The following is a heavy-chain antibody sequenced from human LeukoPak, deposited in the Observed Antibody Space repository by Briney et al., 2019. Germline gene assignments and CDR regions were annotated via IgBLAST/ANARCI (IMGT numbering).Heavy chain of an antibody. CDR2: IYTSGST. D-gene: IGHD3-10*01. Sequence: PSETLPLTCTVSGGSVSSYYWSWIRQPAGKGLEWIGRIYTSGSTNYNPSLKSRVTMSVDTSKNQFSLKLSSVTAADTAVYYCARGLSYYYGSGSSLLRNAFDIWGQGTMVTVSA. CDR3: ARGLSYYYGSGSSLLRNAFDI. V-gene: IGHV4-4*07. CDR1: GGSVSSYY. J-gene: IGHJ3*02.